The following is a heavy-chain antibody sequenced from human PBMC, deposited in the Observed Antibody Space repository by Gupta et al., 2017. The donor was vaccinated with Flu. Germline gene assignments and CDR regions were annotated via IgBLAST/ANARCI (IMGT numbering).Heavy chain of an antibody. CDR3: ARGHWDS. Sequence: EVQLVESVGGLAQPVGSLRLSCAASGFTFSDHDVSWVRQAPGKGLGWVSFISHSGVPYHTDSVKGRFTISRDNAKNSVYLQMDSLRAEDTAFYYCARGHWDSWGQGTLVTVSS. CDR1: GFTFSDHD. CDR2: ISHSGVP. V-gene: IGHV3-48*03. J-gene: IGHJ4*02.